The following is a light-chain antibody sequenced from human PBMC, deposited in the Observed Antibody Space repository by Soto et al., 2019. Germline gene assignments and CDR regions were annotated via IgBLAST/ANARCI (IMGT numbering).Light chain of an antibody. CDR2: GAS. V-gene: IGKV3-15*01. CDR3: QQYSNWPSWT. J-gene: IGKJ1*01. Sequence: EKVMTQSPATLAMSPGERATLSCRASQSGSSFFDWYQQKPGQAPRLLIYGASTRATGITARFSGSVSGTEFTLTISSLQSEDFAVYYCQQYSNWPSWTFGQGTKVEVK. CDR1: QSGSSF.